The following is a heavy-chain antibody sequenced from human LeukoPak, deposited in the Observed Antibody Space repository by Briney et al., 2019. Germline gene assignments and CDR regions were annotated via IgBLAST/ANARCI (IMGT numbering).Heavy chain of an antibody. CDR3: ARGPPTTMTNRYFGLFDP. V-gene: IGHV1-46*01. CDR2: INPSGGPA. J-gene: IGHJ5*02. D-gene: IGHD3-9*01. Sequence: ASVKVSCTASGYTFICYYIHWVRQAPGQGLEWMGIINPSGGPANYAKKNQGRVTMTRDTSTSTVYMELNSLKSEDTAVYYCARGPPTTMTNRYFGLFDPWGQGTSVTVSS. CDR1: GYTFICYY.